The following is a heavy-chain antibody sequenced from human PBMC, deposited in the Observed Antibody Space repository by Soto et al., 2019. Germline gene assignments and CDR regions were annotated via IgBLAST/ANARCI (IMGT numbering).Heavy chain of an antibody. CDR1: GGSISSYY. V-gene: IGHV4-59*08. D-gene: IGHD2-15*01. CDR2: IYYSGGT. J-gene: IGHJ5*02. CDR3: ARHVGYYSQGEWFDP. Sequence: QVQLQESGPGLVKPSETLSLTCTVSGGSISSYYWSWIRQPPGKGLEWIGYIYYSGGTKYNPSLKSRVTISVDTSKNQFSLKLSSVTAADTAVYYCARHVGYYSQGEWFDPWGQGTLVTVSS.